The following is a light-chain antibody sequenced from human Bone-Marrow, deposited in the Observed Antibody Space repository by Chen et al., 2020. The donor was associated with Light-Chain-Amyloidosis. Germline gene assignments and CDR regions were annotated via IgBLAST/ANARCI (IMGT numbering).Light chain of an antibody. V-gene: IGKV3-20*01. J-gene: IGKJ2*01. CDR2: SAS. CDR3: QQDGSSPYT. CDR1: QSVSSGF. Sequence: EIVLTQSPGTLSLSPGDRATLSCRASQSVSSGFLAWYQQIPGQAPRLLIHSASSRATGTPDRFRGSGYGTDFILSITRLVPEDFAVYYCQQDGSSPYTFGQWTKLEMK.